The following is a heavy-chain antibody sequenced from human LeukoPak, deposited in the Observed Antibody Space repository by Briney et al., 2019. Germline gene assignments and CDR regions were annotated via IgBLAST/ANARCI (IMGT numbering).Heavy chain of an antibody. V-gene: IGHV3-33*01. J-gene: IGHJ5*01. Sequence: GRSLRLSCAASGFTFSSYGMHWVRQAPGKGLEWVAVIWYDGSNKYYADSVKGRFTISRDNSKNTLYLQMNSLRAEDTAVYYCARGLGYCSSTSCYGDWFDSWGQGTLVTVSS. CDR1: GFTFSSYG. D-gene: IGHD2-2*01. CDR3: ARGLGYCSSTSCYGDWFDS. CDR2: IWYDGSNK.